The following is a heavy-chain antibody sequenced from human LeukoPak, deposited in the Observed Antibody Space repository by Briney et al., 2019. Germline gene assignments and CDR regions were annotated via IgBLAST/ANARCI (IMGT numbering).Heavy chain of an antibody. V-gene: IGHV4-39*07. CDR3: ARQRTDDSSGSLDY. D-gene: IGHD3-22*01. CDR2: IYYSGSS. Sequence: SETLSLTCTVPGGSISSYYWGWIRQPPGKGLEWIGSIYYSGSSYNNPSLKSRVTISVDTSKNQFSLKLSSVTAADTAVYFCARQRTDDSSGSLDYWGQGTLVTVSS. CDR1: GGSISSYY. J-gene: IGHJ4*02.